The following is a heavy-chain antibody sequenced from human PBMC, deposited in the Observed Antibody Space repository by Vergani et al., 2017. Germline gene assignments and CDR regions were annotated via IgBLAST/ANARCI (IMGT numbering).Heavy chain of an antibody. D-gene: IGHD3-22*01. J-gene: IGHJ4*02. CDR1: GGSFSTYY. V-gene: IGHV4-34*01. Sequence: QVHLQQWGAGLLKPSETLSLTCAVSGGSFSTYYWSWIRQPPGKGLEWIGEINHSGSTSYNPSLKSRVTIAVDTSKNQVSLKLSSVTAADTAVHYCARGAGYGSSGYHYDFDYWGQGTLVTVSS. CDR2: INHSGST. CDR3: ARGAGYGSSGYHYDFDY.